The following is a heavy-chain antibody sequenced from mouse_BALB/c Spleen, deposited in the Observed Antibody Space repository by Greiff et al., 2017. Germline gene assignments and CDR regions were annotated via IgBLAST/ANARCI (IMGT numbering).Heavy chain of an antibody. D-gene: IGHD1-1*01. CDR2: ISSGGSYT. CDR1: GFTFSSYA. J-gene: IGHJ2*01. CDR3: ARMGDYYGSYYFDY. V-gene: IGHV5-9-3*01. Sequence: EVQRVESGGGLVKPGGSLKLSCAASGFTFSSYAMSWVRQTPEKRLEWVATISSGGSYTYYPDSVKGRFTISRDNAKNTLYLQMSSLRSEDTAMYYCARMGDYYGSYYFDYWGQGTTLTVSS.